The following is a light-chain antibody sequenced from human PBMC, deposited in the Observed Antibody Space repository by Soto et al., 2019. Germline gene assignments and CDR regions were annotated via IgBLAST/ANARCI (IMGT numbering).Light chain of an antibody. CDR1: QGISNY. Sequence: SPSSLFASFGNRVPITRRASQGISNYLAWYQQKPGKVPKLLIYAASTLQSGVPSRFSGSGSGTDFTLTISSLQPEDVASYYCQKYNSAPLTFGGGSNVDVK. J-gene: IGKJ4*01. CDR3: QKYNSAPLT. V-gene: IGKV1-27*01. CDR2: AAS.